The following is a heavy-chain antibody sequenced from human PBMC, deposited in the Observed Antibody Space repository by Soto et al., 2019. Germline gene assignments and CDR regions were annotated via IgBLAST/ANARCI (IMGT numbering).Heavy chain of an antibody. V-gene: IGHV4-4*02. CDR3: ARAGRGYCSGGSCYSGLHGMDV. CDR1: GGSISTSNL. D-gene: IGHD2-15*01. Sequence: PSETLSLTCAVSGGSISTSNLWTWVRQPPGKGLEWIGEIYHSGSTNYNPSLKSRVTISVDKSKNQFSLKLSSVTAADTAVYYCARAGRGYCSGGSCYSGLHGMDVWGQGTTVTVSS. CDR2: IYHSGST. J-gene: IGHJ6*02.